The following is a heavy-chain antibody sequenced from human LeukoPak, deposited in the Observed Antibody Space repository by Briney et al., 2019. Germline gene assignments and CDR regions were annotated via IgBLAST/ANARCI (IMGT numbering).Heavy chain of an antibody. CDR2: IRHDGAEK. Sequence: PGGSLRLSCAASGFNFRTLWMTWVRQAPGKGLEWVANIRHDGAEKYYVDSVKGRFTISRDNAKNSLYLQMNSLRAEDTAVYYCAKAPIPYSSRWYLNYWGQGTLVTVSS. D-gene: IGHD6-19*01. CDR3: AKAPIPYSSRWYLNY. CDR1: GFNFRTLW. J-gene: IGHJ4*02. V-gene: IGHV3-7*01.